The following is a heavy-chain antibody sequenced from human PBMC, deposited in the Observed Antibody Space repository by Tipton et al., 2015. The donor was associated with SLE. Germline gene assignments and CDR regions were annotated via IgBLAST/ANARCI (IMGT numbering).Heavy chain of an antibody. Sequence: LRLSCTVSGGSIRSSNYYWGWIRQPPGKGLEWIGSVYYSGYTFYNPSLKSRVTISGDTSKNQFSLKLSSVTAADTAVYYCARVGITGTTWDWYFDLWGRGTLVTVSS. CDR2: VYYSGYT. D-gene: IGHD1-7*01. CDR1: GGSIRSSNYY. J-gene: IGHJ2*01. V-gene: IGHV4-39*07. CDR3: ARVGITGTTWDWYFDL.